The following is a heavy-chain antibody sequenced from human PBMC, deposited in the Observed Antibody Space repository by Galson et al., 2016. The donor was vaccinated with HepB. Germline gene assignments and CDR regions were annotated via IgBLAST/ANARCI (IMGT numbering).Heavy chain of an antibody. V-gene: IGHV3-15*01. J-gene: IGHJ4*02. CDR3: TRCRTSCSTFDY. CDR1: GFTFNNAW. Sequence: SLRLSCAVSGFTFNNAWMSWVRQAPGKGLEWVGRIKSKTDGETTDYAAPVKGRFTISRGDSKNTLYLQMNSLKAEDTAVYYCTRCRTSCSTFDYWGQGTLVTVSS. CDR2: IKSKTDGETT. D-gene: IGHD2-2*01.